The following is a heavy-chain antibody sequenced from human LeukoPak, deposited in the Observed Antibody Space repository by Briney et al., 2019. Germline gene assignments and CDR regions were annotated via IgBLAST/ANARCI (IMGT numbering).Heavy chain of an antibody. CDR2: IKQDGSEK. J-gene: IGHJ4*02. Sequence: PGGSLGLSCAASGFTFSSYWMSWVRQAPGKGLEWVANIKQDGSEKYYVDSVKGRFTISRDNAKNSLYLQMNSLRAEDTAVYYCARDYCSGGSCLYDYWGQGTLVTVSS. D-gene: IGHD2-15*01. V-gene: IGHV3-7*03. CDR3: ARDYCSGGSCLYDY. CDR1: GFTFSSYW.